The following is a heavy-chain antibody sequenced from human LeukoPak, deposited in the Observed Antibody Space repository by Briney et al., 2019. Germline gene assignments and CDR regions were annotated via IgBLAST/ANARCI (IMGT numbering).Heavy chain of an antibody. J-gene: IGHJ3*02. Sequence: GSLRLSCAASGFTSSRYEMNWVRQAPGKGLEWVSYISSSGSDIYYADSVKGRFTISRDNAKNSLYLQMHSLRAEDTAVYYCARDPHAWETAFDIWGQGTMVTVSS. CDR2: ISSSGSDI. D-gene: IGHD1-26*01. V-gene: IGHV3-48*03. CDR1: GFTSSRYE. CDR3: ARDPHAWETAFDI.